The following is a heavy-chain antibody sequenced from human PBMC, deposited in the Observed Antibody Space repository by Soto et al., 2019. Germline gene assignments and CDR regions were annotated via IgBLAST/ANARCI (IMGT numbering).Heavy chain of an antibody. CDR3: ATWNRENSFYLYI. V-gene: IGHV3-74*01. CDR1: GFTFSSYW. Sequence: GGSLRISCAASGFTFSSYWMHWVRQAPGKGLVWVSRINSDGSRTSYADSVRGRFIISRDNSKNTVYLQMNSLRGEDTAVYFCATWNRENSFYLYIWGQGTLVTVSS. CDR2: INSDGSRT. D-gene: IGHD1-1*01. J-gene: IGHJ4*02.